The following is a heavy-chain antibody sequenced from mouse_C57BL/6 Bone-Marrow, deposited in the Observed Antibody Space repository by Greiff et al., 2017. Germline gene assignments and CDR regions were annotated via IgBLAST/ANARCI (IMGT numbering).Heavy chain of an antibody. J-gene: IGHJ4*01. CDR1: GYAFSSSW. D-gene: IGHD1-1*01. CDR2: IYPGNGDT. V-gene: IGHV1-82*01. Sequence: VQRVESGPELVKPGASVKISCKASGYAFSSSWMNWVKQRPGKGLEWIGRIYPGNGDTNYNGKFQGKATLTSDKSSSTAYMQLSSLTSEDSAVYFCARESSRPLYAMDYWGQGTSVTVSS. CDR3: ARESSRPLYAMDY.